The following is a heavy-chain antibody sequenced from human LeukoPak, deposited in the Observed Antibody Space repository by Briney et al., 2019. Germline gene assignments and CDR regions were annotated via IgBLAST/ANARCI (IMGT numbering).Heavy chain of an antibody. V-gene: IGHV1-8*02. CDR2: MNPNSGNT. Sequence: VASVKVSCKASGYTFTSYDINWVRQATGQGLEWMGWMNPNSGNTGYAQKFQGRVTMTRDTSISTAYMELSRLRSDDTAVYYCARNYGFNWFDPWGQGTLVTVSS. D-gene: IGHD3-10*01. CDR1: GYTFTSYD. J-gene: IGHJ5*02. CDR3: ARNYGFNWFDP.